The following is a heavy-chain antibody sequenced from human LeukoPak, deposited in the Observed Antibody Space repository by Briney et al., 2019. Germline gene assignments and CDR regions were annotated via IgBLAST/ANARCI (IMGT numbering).Heavy chain of an antibody. D-gene: IGHD3-10*01. Sequence: GGSLRLSCAASGFTFSSYAMSWVRQAPGKGLEWVSAISGSDGSTYYADSVKGRFTISRDNSKNTLYLQMNSLRAEDTAVYYCAKDDSVLWFGELLYRFDYWGQGTLVTVSS. CDR1: GFTFSSYA. J-gene: IGHJ4*02. CDR3: AKDDSVLWFGELLYRFDY. V-gene: IGHV3-23*01. CDR2: ISGSDGST.